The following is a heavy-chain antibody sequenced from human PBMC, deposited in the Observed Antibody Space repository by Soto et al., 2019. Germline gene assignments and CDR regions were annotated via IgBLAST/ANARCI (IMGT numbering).Heavy chain of an antibody. CDR2: IYYSGST. V-gene: IGHV4-61*01. D-gene: IGHD3-3*01. Sequence: PSETLSLTSTVSGGTVSSGSYYWSWIRQPPGKGLEWIGYIYYSGSTNYNPSLKSRVTISVDTSKNQFSLKLSSVTAADTAVYYCARGEMAAIFRIIDYWGQGTLVTVSS. CDR1: GGTVSSGSYY. J-gene: IGHJ4*02. CDR3: ARGEMAAIFRIIDY.